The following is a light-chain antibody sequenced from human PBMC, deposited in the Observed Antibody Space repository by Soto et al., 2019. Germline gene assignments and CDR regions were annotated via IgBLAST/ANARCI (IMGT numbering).Light chain of an antibody. J-gene: IGKJ1*01. CDR3: QQYDNYWT. Sequence: DIQMTQSPSTLSATAGDRVTITCRASQSISSWLAWYQHKPGKAPKLLSYEASNLDSGVPSRFSGSGSGTEFALTVSNLQPDECATYYCQQYDNYWTFGQGTRVEIK. V-gene: IGKV1-5*01. CDR2: EAS. CDR1: QSISSW.